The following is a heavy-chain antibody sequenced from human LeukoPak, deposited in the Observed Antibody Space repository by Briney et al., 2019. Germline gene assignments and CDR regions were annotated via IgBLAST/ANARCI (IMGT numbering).Heavy chain of an antibody. J-gene: IGHJ4*02. CDR3: ARSGAYYDSARD. Sequence: PSETLSLTCAVYGGSFSGYYWSWIRQPPGKGLEWIGEINHSGSTNYNPSLKSRVTISVDTSKNQFSLKLSSVTAADTAVYYCARSGAYYDSARDWGQGTLVTVSS. V-gene: IGHV4-34*01. CDR1: GGSFSGYY. D-gene: IGHD3-22*01. CDR2: INHSGST.